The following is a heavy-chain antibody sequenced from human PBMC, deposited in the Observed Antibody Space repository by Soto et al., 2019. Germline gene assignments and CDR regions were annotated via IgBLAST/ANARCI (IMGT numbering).Heavy chain of an antibody. J-gene: IGHJ4*02. V-gene: IGHV4-59*01. CDR3: ARVSGSYYGGGEYFDY. Sequence: PSETLSLTCTVSGGSISSYYWSWIRQPPGKGLEWIGYIYYSGSTNYNPSLKSRVTISVDTSKNQFSLKLSSVTAADTAVYYCARVSGSYYGGGEYFDYWGQGTLVTVSS. CDR2: IYYSGST. CDR1: GGSISSYY. D-gene: IGHD1-26*01.